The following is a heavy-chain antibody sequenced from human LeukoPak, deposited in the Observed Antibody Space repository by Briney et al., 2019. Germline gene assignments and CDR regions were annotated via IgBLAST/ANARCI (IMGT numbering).Heavy chain of an antibody. D-gene: IGHD3-10*01. CDR2: INHSGST. J-gene: IGHJ4*02. CDR1: GGSFSGYY. V-gene: IGHV4-34*01. Sequence: SETLSLTCAVYGGSFSGYYWSWIRQPPGKGLEWIGEINHSGSTNYNPSLRSRVTISVDTSKNQFSLKLSSVTAADTAVYYCARTPTRGVRDFDYWGQGTLVTVSS. CDR3: ARTPTRGVRDFDY.